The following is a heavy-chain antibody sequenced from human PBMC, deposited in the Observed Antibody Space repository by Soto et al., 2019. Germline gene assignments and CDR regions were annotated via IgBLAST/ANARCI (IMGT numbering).Heavy chain of an antibody. CDR1: GFTFSDHY. Sequence: GGSLRLSCVASGFTFSDHYMDWVRQAPGKRLEWVGRIKNKANSYTTEYAASVKGRFTISRDDSKSIAYLQMNSLKTEDTAVYYCTRDSPYYYDSSGYSPEGYWGQGTLVTVSS. CDR3: TRDSPYYYDSSGYSPEGY. D-gene: IGHD3-22*01. CDR2: IKNKANSYTT. V-gene: IGHV3-72*01. J-gene: IGHJ4*02.